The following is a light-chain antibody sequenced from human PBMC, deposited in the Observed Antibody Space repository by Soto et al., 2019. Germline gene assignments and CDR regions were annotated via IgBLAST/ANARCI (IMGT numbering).Light chain of an antibody. Sequence: EIVMTQSPVTLSVSPGERATLSCRASQSVSNSLDWYQQKPGQAPRILIYGASTRATGIPARFSGSGSGTDFTLTISSLQSEDSAVYFCQQYNNWPETFGQGTKVEIK. J-gene: IGKJ1*01. CDR3: QQYNNWPET. V-gene: IGKV3-15*01. CDR2: GAS. CDR1: QSVSNS.